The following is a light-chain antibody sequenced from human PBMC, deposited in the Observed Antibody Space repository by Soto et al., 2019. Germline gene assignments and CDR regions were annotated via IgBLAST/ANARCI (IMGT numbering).Light chain of an antibody. V-gene: IGKV1-5*03. CDR2: EAS. CDR1: QTISSW. CDR3: QQYSSYSWA. J-gene: IGKJ1*01. Sequence: DIQMTQSPSTLSVSVGDTVTITCRANQTISSWLAWYQQKPGKAPKLLIYEASALQNGVPSRFGGSGSGTEFTLTISSLQPDDFGTYYCQQYSSYSWAFGQGTKVDFK.